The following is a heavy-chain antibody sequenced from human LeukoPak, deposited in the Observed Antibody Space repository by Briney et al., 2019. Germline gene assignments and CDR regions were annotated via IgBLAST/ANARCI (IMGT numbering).Heavy chain of an antibody. CDR3: ARGGGYCGGDCYGIDY. CDR2: ISSRSSYI. D-gene: IGHD2-21*01. CDR1: GFTFRPYN. Sequence: GGSLRLSCAASGFTFRPYNMNWVRQAPGKGLEWVSAISSRSSYIYYADSVKGRFTISRDNAKNSLYLQMNSLRAEDTAVYYCARGGGYCGGDCYGIDYWGQGTLVTVSS. J-gene: IGHJ4*02. V-gene: IGHV3-21*01.